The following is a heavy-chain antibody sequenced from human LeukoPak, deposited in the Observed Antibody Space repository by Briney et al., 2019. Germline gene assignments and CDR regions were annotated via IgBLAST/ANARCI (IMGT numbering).Heavy chain of an antibody. CDR3: ARDLQQQLVRGYHDAFDI. D-gene: IGHD6-13*01. V-gene: IGHV1-18*01. CDR2: ISAYNGNT. J-gene: IGHJ3*02. CDR1: GYTFTSYG. Sequence: GASVKVSCKASGYTFTSYGISWVRRAPGQGLEWMGWISAYNGNTNYAQKLQGRVTMTTDTSTSTAYMELRSLRSDDTAVYYCARDLQQQLVRGYHDAFDIWGQGTMVTVSS.